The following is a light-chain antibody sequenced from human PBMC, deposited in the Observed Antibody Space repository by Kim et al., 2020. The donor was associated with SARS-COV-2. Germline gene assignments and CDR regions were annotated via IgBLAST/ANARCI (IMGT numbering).Light chain of an antibody. CDR3: QKYGSSAQIT. V-gene: IGKV3-20*01. J-gene: IGKJ5*01. CDR2: EAS. Sequence: PGERVTLSCRASQSVTSDYLAWYQHKPGQAPRLLIYEASTRPTGIPDRFSGSGSGTDFTLTISRLEPEDFAVYYCQKYGSSAQITFGQGTRLEIK. CDR1: QSVTSDY.